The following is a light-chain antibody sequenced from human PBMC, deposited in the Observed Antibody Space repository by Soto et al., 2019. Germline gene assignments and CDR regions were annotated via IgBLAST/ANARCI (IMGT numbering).Light chain of an antibody. V-gene: IGKV3-20*01. J-gene: IGKJ3*01. CDR3: HQYGSTTFT. CDR1: QSVSTNY. CDR2: GAS. Sequence: EIVLTQSPGTLPLSPGDRATLSCRASQSVSTNYLAWYQQSLGQAPRLLIYGASSRATGIPDRFSGNGSGTDFTLTISRLEPEDFAVYYCHQYGSTTFTFGPGTKVDIK.